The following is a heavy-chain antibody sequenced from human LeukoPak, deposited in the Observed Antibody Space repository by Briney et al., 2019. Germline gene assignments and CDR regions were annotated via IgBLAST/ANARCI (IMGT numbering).Heavy chain of an antibody. CDR2: IYTSGST. D-gene: IGHD3-10*01. V-gene: IGHV4-4*07. CDR3: ATRIAHSGAYHYYYYMDV. CDR1: GDSISNYY. J-gene: IGHJ6*03. Sequence: KASETLSLTCSASGDSISNYYWTWIRQPAEKGLEWIGRIYTSGSTNYNPSLKSRVTMSVDTSKSQISLKLSSVTAADTAVYYCATRIAHSGAYHYYYYMDVWGKGTTVTVSS.